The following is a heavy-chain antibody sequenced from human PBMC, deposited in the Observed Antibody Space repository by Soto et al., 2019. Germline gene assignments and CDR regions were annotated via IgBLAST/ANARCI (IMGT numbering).Heavy chain of an antibody. CDR3: AKHTGSSGWYRAAPLDY. V-gene: IGHV3-30*18. CDR1: GFTFSSYG. D-gene: IGHD6-13*01. J-gene: IGHJ4*02. Sequence: QVQLVESGGGVVQPGRSLRLSCAASGFTFSSYGRHWVRQAPGKGLEWVAVISYDGSNKSYADSVKGRFTNARANSKQPLSLHMNSLRAEDTAVYFWAKHTGSSGWYRAAPLDYWGQGTLVTVSS. CDR2: ISYDGSNK.